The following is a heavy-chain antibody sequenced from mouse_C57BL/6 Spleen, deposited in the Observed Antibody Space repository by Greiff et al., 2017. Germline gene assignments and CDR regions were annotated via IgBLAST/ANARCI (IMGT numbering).Heavy chain of an antibody. CDR3: ARPTYYDYDVYAMDY. J-gene: IGHJ4*01. Sequence: DVQLQESGGGLVQPGGSLKLSCAASGFTFSDYYMYWVRQTPEKRLEWVAYISNGGGSTYYPDTVKGRFTISRDNAKNTLYLQMSRLKSEDTAMXYCARPTYYDYDVYAMDYWGQGTSVTVSS. V-gene: IGHV5-12*01. D-gene: IGHD2-4*01. CDR2: ISNGGGST. CDR1: GFTFSDYY.